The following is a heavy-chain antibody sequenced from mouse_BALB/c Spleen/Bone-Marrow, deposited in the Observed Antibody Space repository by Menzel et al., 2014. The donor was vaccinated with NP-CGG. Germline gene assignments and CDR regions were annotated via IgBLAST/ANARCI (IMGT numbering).Heavy chain of an antibody. CDR2: IYPGNVNT. D-gene: IGHD1-1*01. CDR1: GYTFXSYY. V-gene: IGHV1S56*01. J-gene: IGHJ2*01. Sequence: QAQLQQSGPELVKPGASVRISCKASGYTFXSYYIHWVKQRPGQGLEWIGWIYPGNVNTKYNEKFKGKATLTADKSSSTAYMQLSSLTSEDSAVYFCARNYGFDYWGQGTTLTVSS. CDR3: ARNYGFDY.